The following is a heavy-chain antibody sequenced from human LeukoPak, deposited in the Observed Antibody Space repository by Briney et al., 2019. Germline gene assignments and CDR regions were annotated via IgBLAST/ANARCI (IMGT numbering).Heavy chain of an antibody. J-gene: IGHJ4*02. CDR3: AKDPSTFDGDYGDT. CDR2: ITDSGHRT. Sequence: PGGSLRLSCAASGFPFSSYAMTWVRQPPGKGLEWVASITDSGHRTYYADSVKGRFTISRDNSKSTLYLQMDSLRGEDTALYYCAKDPSTFDGDYGDTWGQGTLVTVSS. V-gene: IGHV3-23*01. CDR1: GFPFSSYA. D-gene: IGHD4-17*01.